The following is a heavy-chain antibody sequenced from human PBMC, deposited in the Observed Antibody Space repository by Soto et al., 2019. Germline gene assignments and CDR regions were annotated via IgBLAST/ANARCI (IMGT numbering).Heavy chain of an antibody. CDR2: IKPDGSRT. J-gene: IGHJ4*02. D-gene: IGHD1-1*01. V-gene: IGHV3-74*03. CDR1: GFTFSSYW. CDR3: ARDNNWSYDS. Sequence: PGGSLRLSCSASGFTFSSYWMHWVRQAPGEGLVWVSYIKPDGSRTKDADSVKGRFTISRDNARNTLYLRMNGLRAEDTAVYYCARDNNWSYDSWGRGTLVTVSS.